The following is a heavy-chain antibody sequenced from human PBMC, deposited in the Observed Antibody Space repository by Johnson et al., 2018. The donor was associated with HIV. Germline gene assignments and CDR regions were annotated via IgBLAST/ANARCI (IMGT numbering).Heavy chain of an antibody. J-gene: IGHJ3*02. CDR1: GFTFDDYA. Sequence: VQLVESGGGLVKPGGSLRLSCAASGFTFDDYAMHWVRQAPGKGLEWVSLISWDGGSTYYADSVKGRFTISRDNSKNSLYLQMNSLRAEDTALYYCAKDMRGLVSTGGVVGAFDIWGQGTMVTVSS. V-gene: IGHV3-43D*03. CDR2: ISWDGGST. D-gene: IGHD2-8*02. CDR3: AKDMRGLVSTGGVVGAFDI.